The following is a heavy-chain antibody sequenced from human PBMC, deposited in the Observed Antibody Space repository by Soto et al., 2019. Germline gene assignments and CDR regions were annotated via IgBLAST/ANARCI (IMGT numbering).Heavy chain of an antibody. CDR1: GYTFTGYY. J-gene: IGHJ6*02. Sequence: GASVKVSCKASGYTFTGYYMHWVRQAPGQGLEWMGWINPNSGGTNYAQKFQGWVTMTRDTSISTAYMELSRLRSDDTAVYYCARSRITIFGVASSRYYGMDVWGQGTTVTVS. CDR2: INPNSGGT. D-gene: IGHD3-3*01. CDR3: ARSRITIFGVASSRYYGMDV. V-gene: IGHV1-2*04.